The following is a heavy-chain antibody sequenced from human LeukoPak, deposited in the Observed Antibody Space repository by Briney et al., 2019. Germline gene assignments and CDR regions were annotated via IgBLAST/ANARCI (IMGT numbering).Heavy chain of an antibody. D-gene: IGHD2-15*01. CDR3: AREFGCYDY. J-gene: IGHJ4*02. V-gene: IGHV3-30-3*01. CDR2: ISYDGSNK. CDR1: GFTFSSYA. Sequence: GGSLRLSCAASGFTFSSYAMHWVRQAPGKGLEWVAVISYDGSNKYYADSVKGRFTISRDNSKNTLYLQMNSLGAEDTAVYYCAREFGCYDYWGQGTLVTVSS.